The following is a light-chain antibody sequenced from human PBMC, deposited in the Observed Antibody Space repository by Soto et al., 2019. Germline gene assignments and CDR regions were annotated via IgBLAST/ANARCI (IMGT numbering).Light chain of an antibody. V-gene: IGKV1-5*01. J-gene: IGKJ1*01. CDR3: QQYTTSSEWT. CDR2: DAS. Sequence: DIHMTQSPSTLSAFVGDRVTVTCRASQSISSWLAWYQQKPGKAPKLLIYDASSLESGVPSRFSGSGSGTEFTLTISSLQPDDFATYYCQQYTTSSEWTFGQGTKVDIK. CDR1: QSISSW.